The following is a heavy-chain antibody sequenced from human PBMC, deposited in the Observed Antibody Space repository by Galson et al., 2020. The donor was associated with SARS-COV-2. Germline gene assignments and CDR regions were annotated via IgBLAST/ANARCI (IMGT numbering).Heavy chain of an antibody. CDR3: AGSKREWLGGYCYYMGV. V-gene: IGHV4-59*11. J-gene: IGHJ6*03. CDR2: IYYSGST. D-gene: IGHD6-19*01. CDR1: GGSISSHY. Sequence: SETLSLTCTVSGGSISSHYWSWIRQPPGKGLEWIGYIYYSGSTNYNPSLKSRVTISVDTSQNQSSLKLSSVTAADTAVYYCAGSKREWLGGYCYYMGVWGKRTTGTVS.